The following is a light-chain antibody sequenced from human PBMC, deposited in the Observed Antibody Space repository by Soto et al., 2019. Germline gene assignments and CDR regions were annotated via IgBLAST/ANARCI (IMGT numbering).Light chain of an antibody. CDR3: SSYTSSSTLV. CDR1: SSDVGSYKY. CDR2: DVS. Sequence: QSALTQPASVSGSPGQSITISCTGTSSDVGSYKYVSWYQQHPGKAPKLMIYDVSNRPSGVSNRFSGSKSGNTASLTISGLQAEDEADYYCSSYTSSSTLVFGGGTKVTVL. J-gene: IGLJ2*01. V-gene: IGLV2-14*01.